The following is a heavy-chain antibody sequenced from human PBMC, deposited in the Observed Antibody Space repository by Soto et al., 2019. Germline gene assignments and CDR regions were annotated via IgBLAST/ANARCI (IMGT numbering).Heavy chain of an antibody. J-gene: IGHJ4*02. V-gene: IGHV4-30-4*01. Sequence: SETLSLTCTVSGGSISSGDYYWIWIRQPPGKGLEWIGYIYYSGSTYYNPSLKSRVTISVDTSKNQFSLKLSSVTAADTAVYYCARDSETYYYDSSGYSPSGFDYWGQGTLVTVSS. D-gene: IGHD3-22*01. CDR3: ARDSETYYYDSSGYSPSGFDY. CDR2: IYYSGST. CDR1: GGSISSGDYY.